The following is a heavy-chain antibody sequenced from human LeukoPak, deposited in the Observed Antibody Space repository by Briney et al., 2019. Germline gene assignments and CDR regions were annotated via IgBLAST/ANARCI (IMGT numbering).Heavy chain of an antibody. CDR1: GFTFSNYA. D-gene: IGHD2-15*01. CDR2: ISGSGGST. Sequence: GGSLRLSCAASGFTFSNYAMSWVRQAPGKGLEWVSAISGSGGSTYYADSVKGRFTISRDNAKNSLYLQMNSLRAEDTAIYYCARVFSGSDYWGQGTPVTVSS. J-gene: IGHJ4*02. CDR3: ARVFSGSDY. V-gene: IGHV3-23*01.